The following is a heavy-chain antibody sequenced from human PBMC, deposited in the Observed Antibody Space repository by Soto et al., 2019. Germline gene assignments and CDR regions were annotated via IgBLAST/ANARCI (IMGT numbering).Heavy chain of an antibody. J-gene: IGHJ6*03. CDR2: ISSNGVGT. V-gene: IGHV3-64*01. Sequence: EVQLAESGGGLAKPGGSLSLSCAASGFTLSGNAMDWVRQAPGKGLEYVSGISSNGVGTYYANSVQGRFTISRDNSKNTVYLQMGSLRPEDMAVYYCARRARPDFYYMDVWGKGTTVTVSS. CDR3: ARRARPDFYYMDV. D-gene: IGHD6-6*01. CDR1: GFTLSGNA.